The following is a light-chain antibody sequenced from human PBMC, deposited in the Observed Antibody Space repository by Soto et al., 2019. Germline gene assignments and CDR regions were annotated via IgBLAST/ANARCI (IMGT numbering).Light chain of an antibody. Sequence: QSALTQPASVSGSPGESITISCIGTKNDIGSYRFVSWYRQHPGEAPKLMISEGSKRPSGTSNRFSGSKSGNTASLRISGLQAEDEADYYCCSYAGSSTWVFGGGTKVTVL. CDR1: KNDIGSYRF. CDR2: EGS. J-gene: IGLJ3*02. V-gene: IGLV2-23*01. CDR3: CSYAGSSTWV.